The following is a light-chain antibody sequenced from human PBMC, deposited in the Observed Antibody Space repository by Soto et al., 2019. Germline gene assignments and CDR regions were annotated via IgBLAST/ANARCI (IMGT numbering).Light chain of an antibody. CDR2: DVS. V-gene: IGLV2-14*03. J-gene: IGLJ3*02. CDR3: SSFTDTGTVM. Sequence: QSALTQPASVSGSPGQSFTISCTGTSSDVGAYHSVSWYQQHPCKAPKLIIFDVSNRPSGVSNRFSGSKSGNTASLTISGLQAEDEADYYCSSFTDTGTVMFGGGTKLTVL. CDR1: SSDVGAYHS.